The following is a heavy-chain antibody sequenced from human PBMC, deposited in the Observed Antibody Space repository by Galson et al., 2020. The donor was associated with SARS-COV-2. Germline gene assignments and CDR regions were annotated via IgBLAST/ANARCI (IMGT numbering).Heavy chain of an antibody. Sequence: GGSLRLSCVASGFKFDDYAMHWVRQAPGKGLEWVSGITWNSGNIGYADSVKGRFTISRDSAKNSLYLQMNSLRVEDTALYYCAKDNVPRGGQWDWFDPWGRGTLVTVSS. CDR1: GFKFDDYA. CDR2: ITWNSGNI. CDR3: AKDNVPRGGQWDWFDP. V-gene: IGHV3-9*01. J-gene: IGHJ5*02. D-gene: IGHD3-10*01.